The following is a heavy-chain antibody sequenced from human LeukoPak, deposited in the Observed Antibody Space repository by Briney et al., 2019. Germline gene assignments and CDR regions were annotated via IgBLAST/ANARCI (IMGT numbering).Heavy chain of an antibody. CDR2: IGSSSTDT. J-gene: IGHJ4*02. V-gene: IGHV3-11*05. D-gene: IGHD3-10*01. Sequence: GGSLRLSCAASILTYRVYHMSWIRQAPGKGLEWIKGLEWVSHIGSSSTDTNYADSVMGRFTISRDNAKNSLYLQMNSLRAEDTVYYYCATGGMAAAPFGVHWGQGTLVTVSS. CDR1: ILTYRVYH. CDR3: ATGGMAAAPFGVH.